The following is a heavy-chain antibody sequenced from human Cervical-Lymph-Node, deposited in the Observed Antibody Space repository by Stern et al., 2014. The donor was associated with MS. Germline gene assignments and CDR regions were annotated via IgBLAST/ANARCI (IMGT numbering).Heavy chain of an antibody. V-gene: IGHV4-31*02. CDR2: IHYSGST. Sequence: QVQLQESGPGLVKPSQTLSLTCIVSGGSISSGRYYWSWIRQHPGKGLEWIGYIHYSGSTYSNPSLKSRVSISVDTSENQFSLKVSSVTAADTALYYCARSDRLWGSFDYWGQGTLVTVSS. D-gene: IGHD3-16*01. CDR3: ARSDRLWGSFDY. J-gene: IGHJ4*02. CDR1: GGSISSGRYY.